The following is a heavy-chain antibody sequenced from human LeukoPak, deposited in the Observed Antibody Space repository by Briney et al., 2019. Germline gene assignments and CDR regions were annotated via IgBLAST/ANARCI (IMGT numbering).Heavy chain of an antibody. CDR3: ARDMTLHGMDV. D-gene: IGHD3-16*01. V-gene: IGHV3-13*01. CDR2: IGTAGDT. Sequence: GGSLRLSCAASGFTFSSYDMHWVCRATGKGLEWVSAIGTAGDTYYPGSVKGRFTISRESAKNSLYLQMNSLRAEDTAVYYCARDMTLHGMDVWGQGTTVTVSS. J-gene: IGHJ6*02. CDR1: GFTFSSYD.